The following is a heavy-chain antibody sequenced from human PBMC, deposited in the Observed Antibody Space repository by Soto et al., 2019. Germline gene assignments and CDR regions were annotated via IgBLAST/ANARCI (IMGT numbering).Heavy chain of an antibody. CDR3: ARERYSSSWYCSFDY. Sequence: QVQLQQWSAGLLKPSETLSLTCAVYGGSFSGYYWSWIRQPPGKGLEWIGEINHSGSTNYNPSLKSRVTISVDTSKNQFSLKLSSVTAADTAVYYCARERYSSSWYCSFDYWGQGTLVTVSS. D-gene: IGHD6-13*01. CDR1: GGSFSGYY. V-gene: IGHV4-34*01. CDR2: INHSGST. J-gene: IGHJ4*02.